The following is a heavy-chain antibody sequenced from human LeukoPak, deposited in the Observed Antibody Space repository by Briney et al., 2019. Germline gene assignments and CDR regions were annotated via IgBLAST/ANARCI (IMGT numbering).Heavy chain of an antibody. J-gene: IGHJ5*02. CDR3: ARRITVTWFDP. CDR1: GYTFTSYG. V-gene: IGHV1-18*01. Sequence: GASVKVSCKASGYTFTSYGIGWVRQAPGQGLEWMGWISAYNGSTNYAQKLQGRVTMTTDTSTSTAYMELRSLRSDDTAVYYCARRITVTWFDPWGQGTLVTVSS. CDR2: ISAYNGST. D-gene: IGHD4-17*01.